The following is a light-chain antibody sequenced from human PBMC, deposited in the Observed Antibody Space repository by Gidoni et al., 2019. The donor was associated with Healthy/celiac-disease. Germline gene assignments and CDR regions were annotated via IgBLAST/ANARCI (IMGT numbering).Light chain of an antibody. CDR3: QSYDSSLSGVV. V-gene: IGLV1-40*01. CDR1: RSNIGAGYD. Sequence: QSVLTPPPAVSGAPGQRVTISCTGSRSNIGAGYDVHWYQQPPGTAPKLLIYGNSNRPSGVPDRFSGSKSGTSASLAITGLQAEDEADYYCQSYDSSLSGVVFGGGTKLTVL. CDR2: GNS. J-gene: IGLJ2*01.